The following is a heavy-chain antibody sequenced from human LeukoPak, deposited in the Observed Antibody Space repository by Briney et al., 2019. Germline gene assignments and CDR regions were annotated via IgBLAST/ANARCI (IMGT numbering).Heavy chain of an antibody. D-gene: IGHD5-18*01. CDR1: GFTFSSYS. Sequence: GGSLRLSCAASGFTFSSYSMNWVRQAPGKGLEWVSSISSSSSYIYYADSVKGQFTISRDNAKNLLYLQMNSLRAEDTAVYYCARDLPNIQLWFSYWGQGTLVTVSS. V-gene: IGHV3-21*06. CDR3: ARDLPNIQLWFSY. CDR2: ISSSSSYI. J-gene: IGHJ4*02.